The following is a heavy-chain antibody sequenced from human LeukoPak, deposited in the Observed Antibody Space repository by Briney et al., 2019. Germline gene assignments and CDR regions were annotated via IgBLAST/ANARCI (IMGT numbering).Heavy chain of an antibody. D-gene: IGHD2-2*01. CDR1: GFTFSDHY. CDR3: AREPYCSRTTCYAQGWFDP. V-gene: IGHV3-72*01. CDR2: SRNRANDYTT. J-gene: IGHJ5*02. Sequence: GGSLRLSCAASGFTFSDHYMDWVRQAPGKGLEWVGRSRNRANDYTTEYAASVKGRFTISRDDSKNSVYLQMNSLKTEDTAVYYCAREPYCSRTTCYAQGWFDPWGQGTLVTVSS.